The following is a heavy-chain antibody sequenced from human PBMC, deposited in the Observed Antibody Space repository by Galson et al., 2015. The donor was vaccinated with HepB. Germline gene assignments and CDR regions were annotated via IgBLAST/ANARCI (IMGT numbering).Heavy chain of an antibody. J-gene: IGHJ6*03. CDR1: GFIFSSYW. D-gene: IGHD5-12*01. Sequence: SLRLSCAVSGFIFSSYWMTWVRQAPGKGLEWVANIKQDGIIDYYVDSVKGRFTISRDNAKNSLYLQMDSLTAEDTAVYYCARGISGYDRYYYMDVWGKGTTVTVSS. CDR2: IKQDGIID. CDR3: ARGISGYDRYYYMDV. V-gene: IGHV3-7*01.